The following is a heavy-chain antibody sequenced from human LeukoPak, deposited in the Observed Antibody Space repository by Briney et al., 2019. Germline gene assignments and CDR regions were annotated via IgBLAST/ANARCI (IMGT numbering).Heavy chain of an antibody. Sequence: PSETLSLTCAVYGGSFSGYYWSWIRQPPGKGLEWIGEINHSGSTNYNPSLKSRVTISVDTSKNQFSLKLSSVTAADTAVYYCARATAAPGTKHFDFWGQGALVSASS. CDR3: ARATAAPGTKHFDF. CDR2: INHSGST. D-gene: IGHD6-13*01. V-gene: IGHV4-34*01. CDR1: GGSFSGYY. J-gene: IGHJ4*02.